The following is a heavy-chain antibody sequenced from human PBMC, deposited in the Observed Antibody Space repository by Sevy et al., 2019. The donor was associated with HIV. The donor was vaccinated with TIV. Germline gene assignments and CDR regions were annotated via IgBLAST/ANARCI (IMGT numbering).Heavy chain of an antibody. V-gene: IGHV3-9*01. CDR3: VRDMSPTLGTGLNWFDL. CDR1: GFVFEDFA. CDR2: LTGDGSKR. Sequence: GGSRRLSCVGSGFVFEDFAVHWVRRSPGKGLEWVSGLTGDGSKRFYEGSVKGRFTISRDNARNSLYLQMNNMKFDDTAFYYCVRDMSPTLGTGLNWFDLWGQGTLVTVSS. J-gene: IGHJ5*02.